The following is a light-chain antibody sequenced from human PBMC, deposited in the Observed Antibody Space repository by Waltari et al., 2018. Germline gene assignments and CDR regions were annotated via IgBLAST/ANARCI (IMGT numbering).Light chain of an antibody. CDR3: SSFAGSSQML. CDR1: TSDVCGFAY. CDR2: EVS. V-gene: IGLV2-8*01. J-gene: IGLJ2*01. Sequence: QSALTPPPSASGSPVQSFPISCTGTTSDVCGFAYFSWYQQHPGKVPRLMIYEVSKRPSGVPDRFSGSKSGNTASLTVSGLQVEDEADYYCSSFAGSSQMLFGGGTKLTVL.